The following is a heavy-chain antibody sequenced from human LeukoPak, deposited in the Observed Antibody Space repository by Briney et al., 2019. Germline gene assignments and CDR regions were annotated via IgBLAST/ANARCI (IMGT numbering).Heavy chain of an antibody. CDR1: GDSISSGSCY. CDR3: ARGSPNWGNSAIDI. Sequence: SQTLSLTCTVSGDSISSGSCYWSWIRPPAGKGLERIGRLHTSGSTNYNSSLKSRVTISIDTCKNQFSLELSSVTAADTAVYYCARGSPNWGNSAIDIWGQGTMVTVSS. J-gene: IGHJ3*02. V-gene: IGHV4-61*02. CDR2: LHTSGST. D-gene: IGHD7-27*01.